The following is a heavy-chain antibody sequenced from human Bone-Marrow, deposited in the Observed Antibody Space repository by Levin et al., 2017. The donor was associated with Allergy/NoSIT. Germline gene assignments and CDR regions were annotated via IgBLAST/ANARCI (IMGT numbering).Heavy chain of an antibody. D-gene: IGHD1-1*01. J-gene: IGHJ5*01. CDR3: ARSDGGGTWFDS. V-gene: IGHV4-30-2*01. CDR1: GGSISSGGSS. CDR2: IYHSGIT. Sequence: ASETLSLTCGVSGGSISSGGSSWSWIRQPPGKGLEWIGYIYHSGITYYNPSLKSRVTISPDRSKNQFSLRLTSVTAADTAVYYCARSDGGGTWFDSWGQGTLVTVSS.